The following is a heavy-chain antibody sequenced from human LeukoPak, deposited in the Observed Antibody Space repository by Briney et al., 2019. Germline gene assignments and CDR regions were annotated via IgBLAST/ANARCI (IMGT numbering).Heavy chain of an antibody. D-gene: IGHD3-22*01. V-gene: IGHV3-21*06. Sequence: PGGSLRLSCAASGFTFSSYRMSWVRQAPGKGLEWVSSISTSSSYIYYTDSVKGRFTISRDNAKNSLYLQMSSLRAEDTAVYYCARDVYDSSGYYWGWGQGTLVTVSS. CDR1: GFTFSSYR. CDR3: ARDVYDSSGYYWG. J-gene: IGHJ4*02. CDR2: ISTSSSYI.